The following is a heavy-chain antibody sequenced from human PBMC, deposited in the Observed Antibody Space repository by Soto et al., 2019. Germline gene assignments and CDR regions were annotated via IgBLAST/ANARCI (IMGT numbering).Heavy chain of an antibody. D-gene: IGHD3-22*01. CDR3: ARDGTLYDSSGYYYLY. Sequence: QVQLVQSGAEVKKPGSSVKVSCKASGGTFSSSAISWVRQAPGQGLEWMGGIIPIFGTANYAQKFKGRVTITADESTRTAYMELSRMRSEDTAVYYCARDGTLYDSSGYYYLYWGQGTLVTVSS. CDR2: IIPIFGTA. J-gene: IGHJ4*02. CDR1: GGTFSSSA. V-gene: IGHV1-69*01.